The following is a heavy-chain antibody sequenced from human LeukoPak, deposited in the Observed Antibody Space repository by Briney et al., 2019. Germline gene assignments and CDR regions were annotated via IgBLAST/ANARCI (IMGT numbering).Heavy chain of an antibody. CDR2: ISGTSKYI. V-gene: IGHV3-21*01. CDR3: AREPQQFLEWLFDASPDYYYYMDV. J-gene: IGHJ6*03. CDR1: GFTFSSYE. Sequence: GGSLRLSCAASGFTFSSYEMNWVRQAPGKGLEWVSSISGTSKYIHYSDSVKGRFTISRDNSKNSFYLQMNSLRVEDTALYYCAREPQQFLEWLFDASPDYYYYMDVWGKGTTVTVSS. D-gene: IGHD3-3*01.